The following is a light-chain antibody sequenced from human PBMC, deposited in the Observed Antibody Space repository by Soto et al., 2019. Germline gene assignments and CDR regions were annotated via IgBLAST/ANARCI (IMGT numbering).Light chain of an antibody. J-gene: IGKJ4*01. V-gene: IGKV3-15*01. CDR2: GA. Sequence: EIVMTQTPATLSVSSGERATLSCRASQAVSRNLAWYQQKPGQAPRLLIYGAITATVIAARFSGSGSGTEFTLTISSLQSEDSAVYYCQQYNSWPLTFGGGTKVEIK. CDR1: QAVSRN. CDR3: QQYNSWPLT.